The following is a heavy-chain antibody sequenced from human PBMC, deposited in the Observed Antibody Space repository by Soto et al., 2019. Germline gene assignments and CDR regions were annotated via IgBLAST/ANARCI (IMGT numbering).Heavy chain of an antibody. J-gene: IGHJ4*02. CDR1: GFTFSSYA. V-gene: IGHV3-23*01. CDR3: ATPLNYYDSSGYYFSNYFDY. D-gene: IGHD3-22*01. CDR2: ISGSGGST. Sequence: GGSLRLSCAASGFTFSSYAMSWVRQAPGKGLEWVSAISGSGGSTYYADSVKGRFAISRDNSKNTLYLQMNSLRAEDTAVYYCATPLNYYDSSGYYFSNYFDYWGQGTLVTVSS.